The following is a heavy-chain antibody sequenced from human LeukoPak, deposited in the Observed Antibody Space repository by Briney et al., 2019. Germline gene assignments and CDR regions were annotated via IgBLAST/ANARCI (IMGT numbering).Heavy chain of an antibody. CDR1: GGPISSYY. D-gene: IGHD5-18*01. Sequence: SETLSLTCTVSGGPISSYYWSWIRQPPGKGLEWIGYIYYSGSTNYNPSLKSRVTISVDTSKNQFSLKLSSVTAADTAVYYCARRGYSYGPFDYWGQGTLVTVSS. J-gene: IGHJ4*02. V-gene: IGHV4-59*08. CDR3: ARRGYSYGPFDY. CDR2: IYYSGST.